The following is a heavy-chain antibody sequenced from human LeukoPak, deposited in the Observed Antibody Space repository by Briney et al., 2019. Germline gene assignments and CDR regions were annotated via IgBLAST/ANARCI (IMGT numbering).Heavy chain of an antibody. CDR2: IWNDGSNK. J-gene: IGHJ4*02. D-gene: IGHD3-22*01. CDR3: PRGAYYYDSSGSYYGDY. Sequence: HPGRSLRLSCAASGFSFSSYGMHWVRQGPGKGMGWVAVIWNDGSNKYYADSVKGRFTISRDNSKNTLYLQMTSLRAEDTAVYYCPRGAYYYDSSGSYYGDYWGQGTLVTVSS. V-gene: IGHV3-33*01. CDR1: GFSFSSYG.